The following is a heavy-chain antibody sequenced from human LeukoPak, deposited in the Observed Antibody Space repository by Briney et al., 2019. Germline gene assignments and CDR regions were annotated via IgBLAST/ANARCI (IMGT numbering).Heavy chain of an antibody. CDR2: ISYDGSNK. V-gene: IGHV3-30-3*01. CDR1: GFTFSSYA. J-gene: IGHJ3*02. Sequence: GGSLRLSCAASGFTFSSYAMHWVRQAPGKGLEWVAVISYDGSNKYYADSVKGRFTISRDNSKNTLYLQMNSLRAEDTAVYYCASGGYCSSTSCPLHAFDIWGQGTMVTVSS. CDR3: ASGGYCSSTSCPLHAFDI. D-gene: IGHD2-2*01.